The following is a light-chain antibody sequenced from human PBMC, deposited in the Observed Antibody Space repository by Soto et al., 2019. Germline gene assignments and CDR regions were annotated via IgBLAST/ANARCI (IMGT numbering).Light chain of an antibody. CDR1: SSDVGGYNS. Sequence: QSVLTQPASVSGSPGQSITISCTGTSSDVGGYNSVSWYQQHPGKAPKLMIYNVSNRPSGISDRFSGSRSGNTASLTISGLQAEDEADYYCSPYTSSRTYVFGTGTKVTVL. V-gene: IGLV2-14*03. J-gene: IGLJ1*01. CDR2: NVS. CDR3: SPYTSSRTYV.